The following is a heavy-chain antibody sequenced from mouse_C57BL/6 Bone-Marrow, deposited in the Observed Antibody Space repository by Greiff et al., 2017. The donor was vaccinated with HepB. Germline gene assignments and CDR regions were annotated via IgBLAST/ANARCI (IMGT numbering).Heavy chain of an antibody. CDR2: ISDGGSYT. CDR1: GFTFSSYA. J-gene: IGHJ1*03. V-gene: IGHV5-4*01. CDR3: ARDHRVDCYIDV. Sequence: EVQVVESGGGLVKPGGSLKLSCAASGFTFSSYAMSWVRQTPEKRLEWVATISDGGSYTYYPDNVKGRFTISRDNAKNNLYLQMSHLKSEDTAMYFCARDHRVDCYIDVWGTGTTVTVSS.